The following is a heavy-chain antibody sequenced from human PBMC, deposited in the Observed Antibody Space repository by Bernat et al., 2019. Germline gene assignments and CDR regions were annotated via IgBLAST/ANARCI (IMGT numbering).Heavy chain of an antibody. CDR2: ISAYNGNT. V-gene: IGHV1-18*01. CDR3: ARSSGGDSSSWYSYYYYYMDV. CDR1: GYTFTGYG. J-gene: IGHJ6*03. D-gene: IGHD6-13*01. Sequence: QVQLVQSGAEVKKPGASVKVSCKASGYTFTGYGISWVRQAPGQGLEWMGWISAYNGNTNYAQKLQGRVTMTTDTSTSTAYMELRSLRSDDTAVYYCARSSGGDSSSWYSYYYYYMDVWGKGTTVTVSS.